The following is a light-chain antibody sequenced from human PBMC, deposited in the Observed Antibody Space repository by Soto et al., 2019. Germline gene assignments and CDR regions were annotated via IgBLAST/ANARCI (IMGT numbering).Light chain of an antibody. CDR3: QKYDSASRT. V-gene: IGKV1-27*01. J-gene: IGKJ1*01. Sequence: DIQMTQSPSSLSASVGDSVTITCRASQGINNYLAWFQQKPGKVPVLLIYAASTLKPGVPSRFSGSGAGTDFTLTISSLQPEDFATYYCQKYDSASRTFGQGTKVEIK. CDR1: QGINNY. CDR2: AAS.